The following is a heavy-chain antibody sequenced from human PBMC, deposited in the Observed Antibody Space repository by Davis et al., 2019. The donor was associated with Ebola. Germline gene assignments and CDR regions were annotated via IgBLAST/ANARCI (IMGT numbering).Heavy chain of an antibody. CDR1: GYSFTDHW. CDR3: ARQESLYGWSDY. Sequence: GESLKISCRASGYSFTDHWIAWVRQTPGKGLEWMGIIYAGDSDSRYSPSFEGQVIISVDRSIKTVYLQWKSLRASDTAKYYCARQESLYGWSDYWGQGTLVTVSS. J-gene: IGHJ4*02. CDR2: IYAGDSDS. V-gene: IGHV5-51*01. D-gene: IGHD2-8*01.